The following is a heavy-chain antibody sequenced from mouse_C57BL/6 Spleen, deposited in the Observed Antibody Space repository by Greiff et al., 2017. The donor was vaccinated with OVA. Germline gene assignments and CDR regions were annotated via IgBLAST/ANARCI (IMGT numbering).Heavy chain of an antibody. J-gene: IGHJ3*01. Sequence: EVQRVESGGGLVKPGGSLKLSCAASGFTFSDYGMHWVRQAPEKGLEWVAYISSGSSTIYYADTVKGRFTISRDNAKNTLFLQMTSLRSEDTAMYYCAREPHYYGSSYQAWFAYWGQGTLVTVSA. D-gene: IGHD1-1*01. CDR1: GFTFSDYG. V-gene: IGHV5-17*01. CDR3: AREPHYYGSSYQAWFAY. CDR2: ISSGSSTI.